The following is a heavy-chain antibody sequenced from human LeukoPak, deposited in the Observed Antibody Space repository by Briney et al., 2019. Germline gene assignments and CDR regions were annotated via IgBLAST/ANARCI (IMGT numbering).Heavy chain of an antibody. J-gene: IGHJ4*02. Sequence: GGSLRLSCSASGFTFGSYAMAWVRQAAGKGLEWVSAISDSGGSTYYADSVKGRFTISRDNSRNTLYLQMNSLRAEDTAVYYCAKELKVAGVTKGFDYWGQGTLVTVSS. CDR3: AKELKVAGVTKGFDY. D-gene: IGHD1-26*01. CDR2: ISDSGGST. CDR1: GFTFGSYA. V-gene: IGHV3-23*01.